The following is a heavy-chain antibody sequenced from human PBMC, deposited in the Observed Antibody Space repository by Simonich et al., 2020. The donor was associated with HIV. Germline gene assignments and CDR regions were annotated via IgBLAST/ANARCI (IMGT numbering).Heavy chain of an antibody. CDR3: ASITGTTFRVSY. Sequence: QLQLQESGPGLVKPSETLSLTCTVSGGSFSSSSYYWVWIRQPPGKGLEWIGSIYYSGCTDSNPSLKRRVTISVDTSKNQFSLKLSSVTAADTAVYYCASITGTTFRVSYWGQGTLVTVSS. CDR1: GGSFSSSSYY. D-gene: IGHD1-7*01. CDR2: IYYSGCT. J-gene: IGHJ4*02. V-gene: IGHV4-39*01.